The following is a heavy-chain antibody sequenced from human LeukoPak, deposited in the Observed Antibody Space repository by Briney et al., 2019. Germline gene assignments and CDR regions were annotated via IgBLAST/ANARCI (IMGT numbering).Heavy chain of an antibody. Sequence: ASVKVSCKASGGTFSSYAISWVRQAPGQGLEWMGGIIPIFGTANYAQKFQGSVTITADESTSTAYMELSSLRSEDTAVYYCARGRENSSGYYPPDYIFDYWGQGTLVTVSS. CDR3: ARGRENSSGYYPPDYIFDY. V-gene: IGHV1-69*13. CDR1: GGTFSSYA. CDR2: IIPIFGTA. J-gene: IGHJ4*02. D-gene: IGHD3-22*01.